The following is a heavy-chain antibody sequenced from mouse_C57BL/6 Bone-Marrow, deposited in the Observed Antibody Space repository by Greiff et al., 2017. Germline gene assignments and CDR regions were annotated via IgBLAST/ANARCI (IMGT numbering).Heavy chain of an antibody. V-gene: IGHV1-64*01. Sequence: QVQLQQPGAELVKPGASVKLSCKASGYTFTSYWMHWVKQRPGQGLEWIGMIHPNSGSTNYNEKFKSKATLTVDKSSSTAYMQLSSLTSEDAAVYYCARSPRGRARDYWGQGTSGTVSS. CDR1: GYTFTSYW. CDR2: IHPNSGST. J-gene: IGHJ4*01. CDR3: ARSPRGRARDY.